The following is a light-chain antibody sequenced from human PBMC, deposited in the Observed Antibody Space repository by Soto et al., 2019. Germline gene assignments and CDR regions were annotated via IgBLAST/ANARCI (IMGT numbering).Light chain of an antibody. J-gene: IGKJ1*01. CDR3: QQYGDSPQT. CDR1: QSVTSNY. Sequence: EVVMTQSPATLSVSPGEGATLSCRASQSVTSNYLAWYQQKPGKAPRLLIHGISNRATGVPDRFSGSGSGTDFTLTISRLEPEDFAVYYCQQYGDSPQTFGQGTKVDIK. V-gene: IGKV3-20*01. CDR2: GIS.